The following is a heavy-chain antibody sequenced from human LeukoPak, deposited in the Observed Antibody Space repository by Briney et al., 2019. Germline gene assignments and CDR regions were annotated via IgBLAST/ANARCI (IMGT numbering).Heavy chain of an antibody. CDR1: GGSISSYY. CDR3: AREIAVAGTYAFDI. D-gene: IGHD6-19*01. CDR2: IYTSGST. Sequence: SETLSLTCTVSGGSISSYYWSWIRQPAGKGLEWIGRIYTSGSTNYNPSLKSRVTISVDTSKNQFSLKLSSVTAADTAVYYCAREIAVAGTYAFDIWGQGTMVTVSS. J-gene: IGHJ3*02. V-gene: IGHV4-4*07.